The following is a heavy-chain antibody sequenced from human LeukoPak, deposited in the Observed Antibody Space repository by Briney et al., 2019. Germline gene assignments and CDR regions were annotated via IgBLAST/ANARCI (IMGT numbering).Heavy chain of an antibody. Sequence: GGSLRLSCAASGFSLTTYWMSWVRQAQGKGLEWVANINQDGTEKYYVDSVKGRFTISRDNGKNSLYLQMNSPRVEDTAVYYCAKLAKYFYGAETFYFFEHWGQGTPVTASS. CDR3: AKLAKYFYGAETFYFFEH. CDR1: GFSLTTYW. V-gene: IGHV3-7*01. CDR2: INQDGTEK. J-gene: IGHJ4*02. D-gene: IGHD3-10*01.